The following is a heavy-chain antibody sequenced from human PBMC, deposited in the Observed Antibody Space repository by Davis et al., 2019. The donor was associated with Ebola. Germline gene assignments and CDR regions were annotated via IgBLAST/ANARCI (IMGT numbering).Heavy chain of an antibody. CDR1: GFPFSNYG. CDR2: ISYDGSNK. CDR3: AKVVQGI. Sequence: GGSLRLSCAASGFPFSNYGLHWVRQAPGKGLEWVAVISYDGSNKYYADSVKGRFTISRDNSKNTLYLQMNSLRAEDTAVYYCAKVVQGIWGQGTLVTVSS. V-gene: IGHV3-30*18. J-gene: IGHJ4*02. D-gene: IGHD1-1*01.